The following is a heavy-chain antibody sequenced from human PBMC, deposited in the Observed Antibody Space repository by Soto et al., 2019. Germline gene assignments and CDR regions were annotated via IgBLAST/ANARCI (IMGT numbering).Heavy chain of an antibody. V-gene: IGHV4-31*03. CDR3: ARDGGSSCTNGLCYID. Sequence: TLSLTCTVSGGSISSGGYYWSWIRQHPGKGLEWIGYIYYSGSTYYNPSLKSRVTISVDTSKNQFSLKLSSVTAADTAVYYCARDGGSSCTNGLCYIDWGQGTLVTVSS. CDR2: IYYSGST. D-gene: IGHD2-8*01. CDR1: GGSISSGGYY. J-gene: IGHJ4*02.